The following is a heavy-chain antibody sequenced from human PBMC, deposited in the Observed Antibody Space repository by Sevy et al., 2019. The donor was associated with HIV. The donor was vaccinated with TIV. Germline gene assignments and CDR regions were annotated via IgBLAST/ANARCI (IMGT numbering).Heavy chain of an antibody. CDR1: GFTFSTYD. D-gene: IGHD3-16*01. CDR3: AKNRPPGGSYFSRHGMDV. Sequence: GGSLRLSCAASGFTFSTYDMHWVRQAPGKGLEWVAFISHDGSYRYYADSVRGRFSMSRDSSKNTLYLQMSGLSIEDTAVYYCAKNRPPGGSYFSRHGMDVWGRGTTVTVSS. CDR2: ISHDGSYR. V-gene: IGHV3-30*18. J-gene: IGHJ6*02.